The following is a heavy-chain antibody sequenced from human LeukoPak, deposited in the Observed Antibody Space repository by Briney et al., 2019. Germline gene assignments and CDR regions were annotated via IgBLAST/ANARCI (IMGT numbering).Heavy chain of an antibody. CDR1: GYTFTGYY. CDR3: ASDPQQLWFYY. D-gene: IGHD5-18*01. V-gene: IGHV1-2*06. Sequence: ASVKVSCKASGYTFTGYYMHWVRQAPGQGLEWMGRINPNSGGNNYAQKFQVRVSMTTDTSNSTAYLELSRLRSDDAAVYYCASDPQQLWFYYWGQGTLVTVSS. J-gene: IGHJ4*02. CDR2: INPNSGGN.